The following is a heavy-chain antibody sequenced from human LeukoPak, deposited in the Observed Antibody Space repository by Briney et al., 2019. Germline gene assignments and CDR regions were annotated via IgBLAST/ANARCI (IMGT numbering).Heavy chain of an antibody. J-gene: IGHJ4*02. CDR3: AREWGYYDSSGYYLDY. Sequence: SQTLSLTCAISVDSFSSNSAAWNWIRQSPSRGLEWLGRTYYRSKWYNDYAVSVKSRITINPDTSKNQFSLQLNSVTPEDTAVYYCAREWGYYDSSGYYLDYWGQGTLVTVSS. CDR1: VDSFSSNSAA. CDR2: TYYRSKWYN. V-gene: IGHV6-1*01. D-gene: IGHD3-22*01.